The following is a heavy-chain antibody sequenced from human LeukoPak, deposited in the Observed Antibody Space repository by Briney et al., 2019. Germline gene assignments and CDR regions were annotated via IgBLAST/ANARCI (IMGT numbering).Heavy chain of an antibody. Sequence: ASVKVSCKASGYTFTGYYMHWVRQAPGQGLEWMGRINPNSGGTNYAQKFQGRVTMTRDTSISTAYMELSRLRSDDTAVYYCARESRDGYNTKDAFDIWGQGTMVTVSS. CDR2: INPNSGGT. CDR3: ARESRDGYNTKDAFDI. CDR1: GYTFTGYY. D-gene: IGHD5-24*01. V-gene: IGHV1-2*06. J-gene: IGHJ3*02.